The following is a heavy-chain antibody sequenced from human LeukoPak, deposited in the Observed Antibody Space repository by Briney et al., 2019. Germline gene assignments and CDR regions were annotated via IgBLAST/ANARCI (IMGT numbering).Heavy chain of an antibody. D-gene: IGHD4-17*01. CDR1: GFTFSNYA. J-gene: IGHJ4*02. V-gene: IGHV3-23*01. Sequence: GGSLRLSCAASGFTFSNYAMSWVRQAPGKGLEWVSAISGSGSSTYYADSMKGRFTISRDNSKNTLYLQMNSLRAEDTAVYYCAREQPNYGDYESPFDYWGQGTLVTVSS. CDR3: AREQPNYGDYESPFDY. CDR2: ISGSGSST.